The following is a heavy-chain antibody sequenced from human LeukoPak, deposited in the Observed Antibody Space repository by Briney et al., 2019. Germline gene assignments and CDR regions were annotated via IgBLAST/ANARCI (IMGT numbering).Heavy chain of an antibody. Sequence: GASVKVSCKASGYTFTSYDINWVRQATGQGLEWMGWMNPNSGNTGYAQKFQGRVTITRNTSISTAYMELSSLRSEDTVVYYCARDSGYSSSWYQVTATFDYWGQGTLVTVSS. CDR3: ARDSGYSSSWYQVTATFDY. V-gene: IGHV1-8*03. J-gene: IGHJ4*02. CDR1: GYTFTSYD. D-gene: IGHD6-13*01. CDR2: MNPNSGNT.